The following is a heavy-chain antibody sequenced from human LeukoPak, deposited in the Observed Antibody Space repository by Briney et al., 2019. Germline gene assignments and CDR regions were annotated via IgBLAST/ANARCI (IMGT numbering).Heavy chain of an antibody. V-gene: IGHV3-23*01. Sequence: PGASLRLSCAASGFTFDDYDMSWVRQAPGKGLEWVSAISGSGGSTYYADSVKGRFTISRDNSKNTLYLQMNSLRAEDTAVYYCAKGPRYYYGSYKYYFDYWGQGTLVTVSS. J-gene: IGHJ4*02. CDR3: AKGPRYYYGSYKYYFDY. D-gene: IGHD3-10*01. CDR2: ISGSGGST. CDR1: GFTFDDYD.